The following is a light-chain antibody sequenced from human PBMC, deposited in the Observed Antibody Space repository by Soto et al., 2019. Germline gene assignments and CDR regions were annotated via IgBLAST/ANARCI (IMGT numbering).Light chain of an antibody. Sequence: EIVLTQSPATLSLSPGERATLSCRASQSVSKYLAWYQQKPGQAPRLLIHDASNRATGIPARFSGSGPGTDFTLTISSLEPEDFGVYYCQQRSNWPQITFGGGTKVEIK. CDR3: QQRSNWPQIT. J-gene: IGKJ4*01. V-gene: IGKV3-11*01. CDR2: DAS. CDR1: QSVSKY.